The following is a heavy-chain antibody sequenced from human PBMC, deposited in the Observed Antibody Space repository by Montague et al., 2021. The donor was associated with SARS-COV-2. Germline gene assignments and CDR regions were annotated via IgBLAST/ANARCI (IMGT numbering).Heavy chain of an antibody. CDR3: ARHLAISGPAAVSDY. J-gene: IGHJ4*02. D-gene: IGHD2-2*01. CDR1: GDSISSGYFY. V-gene: IGHV4-39*01. CDR2: IHYSGIT. Sequence: SETLSLTCTVSGDSISSGYFYWGWIRQPPGKGPEWVGTIHYSGITYYNPSLKSRVTISVDTSRNQFSLKLSSVTAADTAIYYCARHLAISGPAAVSDYWGQGTLVTVSS.